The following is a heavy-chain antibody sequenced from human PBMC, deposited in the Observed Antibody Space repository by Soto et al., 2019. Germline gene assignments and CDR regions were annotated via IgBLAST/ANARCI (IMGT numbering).Heavy chain of an antibody. CDR1: GGSISNSNYY. Sequence: SETLSLTCTVSGGSISNSNYYWGWIRQPPGKGLEWIGSIYYTGNTYYNPSLKSRVTISVDTSKNQFSLKLGSVTASDTAVYYCARPAYFGGDCSIGRNYYYYYGMDVWGQGTTVTVSS. D-gene: IGHD2-21*02. CDR2: IYYTGNT. V-gene: IGHV4-39*01. CDR3: ARPAYFGGDCSIGRNYYYYYGMDV. J-gene: IGHJ6*02.